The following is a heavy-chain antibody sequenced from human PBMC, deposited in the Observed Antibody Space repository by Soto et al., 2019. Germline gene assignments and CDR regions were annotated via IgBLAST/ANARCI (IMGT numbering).Heavy chain of an antibody. D-gene: IGHD3-10*01. CDR1: GFTFSSYA. CDR3: AKDLVVRGVIIRVHWFDP. J-gene: IGHJ5*02. Sequence: EVQLLESGGGLVQPRGSLRLSCAASGFTFSSYAMSWVRQAPGKGLEWVSAISGSGGSTYYADSVKGRFTISRDNSKNTLYLQMNSLRAEDTAVYYCAKDLVVRGVIIRVHWFDPWGQGTLVTVSS. CDR2: ISGSGGST. V-gene: IGHV3-23*01.